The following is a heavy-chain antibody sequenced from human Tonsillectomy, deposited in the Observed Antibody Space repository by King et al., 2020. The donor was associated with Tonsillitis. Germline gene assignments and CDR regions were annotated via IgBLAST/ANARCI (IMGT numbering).Heavy chain of an antibody. Sequence: VQLVESGGGLVQPGGSLRLSCAASGFTFSSYWMSWVRQAPGKGREWGANIKQEGSEVYYVDSVTGRLTISRDNAENSLYLQMNSLRAEDTAVYYCARDSLTATRAFDLWGRGTLVTVSS. D-gene: IGHD1-14*01. CDR3: ARDSLTATRAFDL. CDR2: IKQEGSEV. CDR1: GFTFSSYW. V-gene: IGHV3-7*03. J-gene: IGHJ2*01.